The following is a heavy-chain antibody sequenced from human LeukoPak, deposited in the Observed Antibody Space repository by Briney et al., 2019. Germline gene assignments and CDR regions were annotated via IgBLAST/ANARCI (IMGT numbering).Heavy chain of an antibody. CDR1: GFTFSSYS. CDR2: ISSSSSTI. CDR3: AKIGITMVRGVNSPYFDY. D-gene: IGHD3-10*01. Sequence: QPGGSLRLSCAASGFTFSSYSMNWVRQAPGKGLEWVSYISSSSSTIYYADSVKGRFTISRDNSKNTLYLQMNSLRAEDTAVYYCAKIGITMVRGVNSPYFDYWGQGTLVTVSS. V-gene: IGHV3-48*01. J-gene: IGHJ4*02.